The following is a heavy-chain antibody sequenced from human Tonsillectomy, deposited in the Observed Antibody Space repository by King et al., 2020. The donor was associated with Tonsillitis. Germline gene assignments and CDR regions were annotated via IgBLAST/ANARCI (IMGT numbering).Heavy chain of an antibody. CDR3: ARDSGTHYVSGTSSQYFYGLDV. Sequence: QLVQSGSELKKPGASVKVSCKASGYTFTNYAMNWVRQAPGEGLEWMGWINTNTGNPTYAQAFTERFVFSLDTSVSTAYLQISSLKAEDTAVYYCARDSGTHYVSGTSSQYFYGLDVWGQGTTVTVSS. D-gene: IGHD3-10*01. CDR1: GYTFTNYA. V-gene: IGHV7-4-1*02. J-gene: IGHJ6*02. CDR2: INTNTGNP.